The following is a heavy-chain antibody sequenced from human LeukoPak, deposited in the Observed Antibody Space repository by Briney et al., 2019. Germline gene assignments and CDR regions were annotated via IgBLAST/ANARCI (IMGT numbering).Heavy chain of an antibody. D-gene: IGHD2-8*01. CDR3: ARRLYAYQPKSGFDY. Sequence: SETLSLTCTVPGGSISSSSYYWGWIRQPPGKGLEWIGSIYYSGSTYYNPSLKSRVTISVDTSKNQFSLKLSSVTAADTAVYYCARRLYAYQPKSGFDYWGQGTLVTVSS. J-gene: IGHJ4*02. CDR2: IYYSGST. CDR1: GGSISSSSYY. V-gene: IGHV4-39*01.